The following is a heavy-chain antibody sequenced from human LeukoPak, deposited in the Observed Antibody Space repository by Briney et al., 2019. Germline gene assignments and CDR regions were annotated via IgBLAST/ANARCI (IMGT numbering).Heavy chain of an antibody. CDR3: EAYYYGMDV. V-gene: IGHV4-34*01. CDR1: GGSFSGYY. CDR2: INHSGST. J-gene: IGHJ6*02. Sequence: PSETLSLTCAVYGGSFSGYYWSWIRQPPGKGLEWIGEINHSGSTNYNPSLKSRVTISVDTSKNQFSLKLSSVTAADTAVYYCEAYYYGMDVWGQGTTVTVSS.